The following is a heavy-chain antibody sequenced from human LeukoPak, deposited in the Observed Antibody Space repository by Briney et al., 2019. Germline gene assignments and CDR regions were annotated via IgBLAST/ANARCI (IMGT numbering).Heavy chain of an antibody. J-gene: IGHJ4*02. CDR1: GFSLSTSGMR. CDR2: IDWDDDK. Sequence: SGPALVKPTQTLTLTCTFSGFSLSTSGMRVSWIRQPPGKALEWLARIDWDDDKFYSTSLKTRLTISKDTSKNQVVLTMTNMAPVDTATYYCARTTLDGLDYWGQGTLVTVSS. V-gene: IGHV2-70*04. D-gene: IGHD2-15*01. CDR3: ARTTLDGLDY.